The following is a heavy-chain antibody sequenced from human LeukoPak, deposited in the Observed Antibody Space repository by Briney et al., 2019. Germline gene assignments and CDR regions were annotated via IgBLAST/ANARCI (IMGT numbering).Heavy chain of an antibody. Sequence: ASVMVSCNVSGYTLTELSMHWVRQAPGKGLEWMGGFDPEDGETIYAQKFQGRVTMTEDTSTDTAYMELSSLRSEDTAVYYCATALRGYSGYGPIDYWGQGTLVTVSS. CDR2: FDPEDGET. CDR1: GYTLTELS. J-gene: IGHJ4*02. D-gene: IGHD5-12*01. CDR3: ATALRGYSGYGPIDY. V-gene: IGHV1-24*01.